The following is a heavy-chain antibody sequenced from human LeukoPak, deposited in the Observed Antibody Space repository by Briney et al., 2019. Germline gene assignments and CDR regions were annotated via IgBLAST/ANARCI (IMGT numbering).Heavy chain of an antibody. V-gene: IGHV4-59*07. J-gene: IGHJ4*02. D-gene: IGHD4-17*01. CDR2: IYYSGSR. Sequence: SDTLSLTCNASGGSIRSYYWRWIRQPPGKGLEWIGYIYYSGSRNYNASLKSRVTISVDTSKNQSSLRLTSVPAADTAVYYCAASMTTEPRFDYWGQGILVTVSS. CDR1: GGSIRSYY. CDR3: AASMTTEPRFDY.